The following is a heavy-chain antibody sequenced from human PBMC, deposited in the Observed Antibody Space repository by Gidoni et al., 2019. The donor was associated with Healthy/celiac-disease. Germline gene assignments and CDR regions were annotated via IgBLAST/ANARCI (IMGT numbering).Heavy chain of an antibody. D-gene: IGHD1-26*01. J-gene: IGHJ6*02. Sequence: EVQLVESGGGLVQPGGSLRLSCAASGFTFSSYEMNWVRQAPGKGLEWVSYISSSGSTIYYADSVKGRFTISRDNAKNSLYLQMNSLRAEDTAVYYCARDRGSGSLGGMDVWGQGTTVTVSS. CDR2: ISSSGSTI. V-gene: IGHV3-48*03. CDR1: GFTFSSYE. CDR3: ARDRGSGSLGGMDV.